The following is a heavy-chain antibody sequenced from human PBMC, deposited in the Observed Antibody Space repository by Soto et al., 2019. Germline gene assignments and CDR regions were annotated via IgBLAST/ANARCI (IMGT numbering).Heavy chain of an antibody. CDR1: GYTFTSYA. CDR3: ARASGDPPNFDY. Sequence: ASVKVSCKASGYTFTSYAMHWVRQAPGQRLEWMGWINAGNGNTKYSQKFQGRVTITGDTSASTAYMELSSLRSEDTAVYYCARASGDPPNFDYWGQGTLVTVSS. CDR2: INAGNGNT. J-gene: IGHJ4*02. V-gene: IGHV1-3*01. D-gene: IGHD7-27*01.